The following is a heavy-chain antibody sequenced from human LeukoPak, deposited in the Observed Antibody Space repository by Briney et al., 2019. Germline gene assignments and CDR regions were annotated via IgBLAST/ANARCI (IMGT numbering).Heavy chain of an antibody. CDR2: ISGSGGST. D-gene: IGHD3-3*01. V-gene: IGHV3-23*01. Sequence: GGSLRLSCAASGFTFSSYAMSWVRQAPGKGLEWVSAISGSGGSTYYADSVKGRFTISRDNSKNTQYLQMNSLRAEDTAVYYCAKGYYDFWSDTDAFDIWGQGTMVTVSS. J-gene: IGHJ3*02. CDR3: AKGYYDFWSDTDAFDI. CDR1: GFTFSSYA.